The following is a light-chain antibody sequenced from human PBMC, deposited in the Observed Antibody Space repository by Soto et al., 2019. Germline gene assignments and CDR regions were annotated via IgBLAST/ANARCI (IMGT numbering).Light chain of an antibody. CDR3: SSYAGINKSV. CDR2: EVS. V-gene: IGLV2-8*01. J-gene: IGLJ1*01. Sequence: QSALTQPPSASGSPGQSFTISCTGTLSDVGGYNSVSWYQQHPGKSPKLMIYEVSKRPSGVPDLFSGSKSGNTASLTVSGLPPEDEADYYCSSYAGINKSVLGYGTKLTVL. CDR1: LSDVGGYNS.